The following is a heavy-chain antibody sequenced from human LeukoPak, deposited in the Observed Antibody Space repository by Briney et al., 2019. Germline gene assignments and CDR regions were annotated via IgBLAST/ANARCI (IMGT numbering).Heavy chain of an antibody. CDR3: AKGKDFNGYYVDS. CDR1: GFTFSSFG. D-gene: IGHD3-3*01. V-gene: IGHV3-23*01. Sequence: PGRSLRLSCAASGFTFSSFGMSWVRQSPETGLEWVSVSGGSGGATHYAESVKGRFTISRDNSKNTLYLEVSRLRADDTAVYYCAKGKDFNGYYVDSWGQGTLVTVSS. J-gene: IGHJ4*02. CDR2: SGGSGGAT.